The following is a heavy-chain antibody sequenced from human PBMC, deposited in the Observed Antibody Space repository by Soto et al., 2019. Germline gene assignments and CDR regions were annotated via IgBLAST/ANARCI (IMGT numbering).Heavy chain of an antibody. Sequence: GGSLRLSCAASGFTFSSYAMSWVRQAPGKGLEWVSAISGSGGSTYYADSVKGRFTISRDNSKNTLYLQMNSLRAEDTAVYYCAKDGVFTTYYDILSGYSTTPHWFDPWGQGTLVTVSS. V-gene: IGHV3-23*01. D-gene: IGHD3-9*01. CDR2: ISGSGGST. CDR1: GFTFSSYA. CDR3: AKDGVFTTYYDILSGYSTTPHWFDP. J-gene: IGHJ5*02.